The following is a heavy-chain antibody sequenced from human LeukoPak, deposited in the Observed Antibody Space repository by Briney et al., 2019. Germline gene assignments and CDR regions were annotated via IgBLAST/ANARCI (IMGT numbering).Heavy chain of an antibody. CDR1: GGSISSYY. Sequence: ASETLSLTCTVSGGSISSYYWSWIRQPPGKGLEWIGYIYYRGSTYYNPSLKSRVTMSVDTSKNQFSLKLSSVTAADTAVYYCARDIAAALYNWFDPWGQGTLVTVSS. CDR3: ARDIAAALYNWFDP. J-gene: IGHJ5*02. D-gene: IGHD6-13*01. V-gene: IGHV4-59*04. CDR2: IYYRGST.